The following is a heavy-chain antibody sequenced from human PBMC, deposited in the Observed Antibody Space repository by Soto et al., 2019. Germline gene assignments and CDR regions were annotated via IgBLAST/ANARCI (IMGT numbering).Heavy chain of an antibody. V-gene: IGHV4-59*01. D-gene: IGHD3-16*01. J-gene: IGHJ4*02. CDR2: VYESGVI. CDR3: ARDRFFEY. CDR1: GGSIRNYY. Sequence: SETLSLTCTVSGGSIRNYYWSWIRQPPGKGLEWIGSVYESGVINYNPSLESRVTISIDTSKSQFSLKLTSVTAADTAVYYCARDRFFEYWGQGTLVTVSS.